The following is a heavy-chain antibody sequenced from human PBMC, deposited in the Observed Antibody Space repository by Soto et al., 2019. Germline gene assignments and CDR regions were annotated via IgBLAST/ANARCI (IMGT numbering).Heavy chain of an antibody. CDR3: ARTRGRYLKYNWFDP. J-gene: IGHJ5*02. Sequence: SETLSLTCAVYGGSFSGYYWSWIRQPPGKGLEWIGEINHSGSTNYNPSLKSRVTISVDTSKNQFSLKLSSVTAADTAVYYCARTRGRYLKYNWFDPWGQGTLVTVSS. D-gene: IGHD3-16*01. CDR1: GGSFSGYY. CDR2: INHSGST. V-gene: IGHV4-34*01.